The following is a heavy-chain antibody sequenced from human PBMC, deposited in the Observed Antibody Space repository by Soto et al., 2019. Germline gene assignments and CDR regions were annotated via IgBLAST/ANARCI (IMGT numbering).Heavy chain of an antibody. V-gene: IGHV4-31*03. CDR2: IYYSGST. J-gene: IGHJ4*02. CDR3: ARDHYDSSGYYGYYFDY. CDR1: GGSISSGGYY. Sequence: SETLSLTCTVSGGSISSGGYYWSWIRQHPGKGLEWIGYIYYSGSTYYNPSLKSRVTISVDTSKNQFSLKLSSVTAADTAVYYCARDHYDSSGYYGYYFDYWGQGTLVTVSS. D-gene: IGHD3-22*01.